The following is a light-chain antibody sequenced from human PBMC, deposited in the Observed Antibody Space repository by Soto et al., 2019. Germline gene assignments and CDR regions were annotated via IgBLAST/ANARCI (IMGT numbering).Light chain of an antibody. J-gene: IGKJ1*01. V-gene: IGKV4-1*01. CDR1: QSVLYSSNNKNH. CDR3: QQYYSTPWT. Sequence: DIVMTQSPDSLAVSLGERATINCKSSQSVLYSSNNKNHLAWYQQKSGQPPKLLIYWASTRESGVPDRFRGSGSVTDFTLTISSLQAEDVAVYYCQQYYSTPWTFGQGTKVEIK. CDR2: WAS.